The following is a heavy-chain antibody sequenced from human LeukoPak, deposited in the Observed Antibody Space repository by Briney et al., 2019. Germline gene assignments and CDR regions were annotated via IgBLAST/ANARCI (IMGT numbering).Heavy chain of an antibody. Sequence: GGPLRLSCAASGFTVSSNYMSWVRQAPGKGLEWVSVIYSGGSTYYADSVKGRFTISRDNSKNTLYLQMNSLRAEDTALYYCARILVGATSFDYWGQGTLVTVSS. D-gene: IGHD1-26*01. CDR2: IYSGGST. J-gene: IGHJ4*02. V-gene: IGHV3-53*01. CDR3: ARILVGATSFDY. CDR1: GFTVSSNY.